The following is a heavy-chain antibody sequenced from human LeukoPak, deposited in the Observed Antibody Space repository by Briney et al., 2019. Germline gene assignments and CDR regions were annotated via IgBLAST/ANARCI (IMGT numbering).Heavy chain of an antibody. V-gene: IGHV3-23*01. CDR2: ISGSGGST. CDR3: AKAPTGYVPDR. J-gene: IGHJ5*02. D-gene: IGHD3-9*01. CDR1: GFTFSALA. Sequence: PGGSLRLSCAASGFTFSALAMSWVRQAPGKGLEWVSVISGSGGSTYYADSVKGRFTISRDNSRTTLYLQMNSLRAEDTAVYYCAKAPTGYVPDRWGQGTLVTVSP.